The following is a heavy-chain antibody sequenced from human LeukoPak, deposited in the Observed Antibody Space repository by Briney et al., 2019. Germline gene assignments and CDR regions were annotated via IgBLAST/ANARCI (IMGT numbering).Heavy chain of an antibody. Sequence: GGSLRLSCAASGFTFSSYAMSWVRQAPGEGLEWVSAISGSGGSTYYADSVKGRFTISRDNSKNTLYLQMNSLRAEDTAVYYCAKESDIVVVPAAIHGAFDIWGQGTMVTDSS. V-gene: IGHV3-23*01. CDR3: AKESDIVVVPAAIHGAFDI. CDR2: ISGSGGST. D-gene: IGHD2-2*02. J-gene: IGHJ3*02. CDR1: GFTFSSYA.